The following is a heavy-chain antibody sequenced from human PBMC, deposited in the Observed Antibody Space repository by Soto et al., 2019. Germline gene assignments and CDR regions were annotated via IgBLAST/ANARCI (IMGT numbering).Heavy chain of an antibody. CDR2: IDWEEEE. J-gene: IGHJ4*02. V-gene: IGHV2-70*01. CDR3: TRSTNWNYEYYFDY. CDR1: GFSLSRKGMS. D-gene: IGHD1-7*01. Sequence: GSGPTLVNPKPPLILTCAFSGFSLSRKGMSVSWIRQPPGKALEFLALIDWEEEEFYSPSLRTRLTVSKDTSKSQVVLTLTNVDPVDTATYYCTRSTNWNYEYYFDYWGQGTLVTVSS.